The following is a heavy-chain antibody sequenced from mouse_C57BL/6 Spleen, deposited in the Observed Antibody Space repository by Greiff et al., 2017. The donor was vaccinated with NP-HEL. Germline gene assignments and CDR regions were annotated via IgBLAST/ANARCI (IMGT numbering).Heavy chain of an antibody. D-gene: IGHD4-1*01. Sequence: EVQVVESGPELVKPGASVKMSCKASGYTFTDYNMHWVKQSHGKSLEWIGYINPNNGGTSYNQKFKGKATLTVNKSSSTAYMELRSLTSEDSAVYYCARSGGTGYWYFDVWGTGTTVTVSS. V-gene: IGHV1-22*01. J-gene: IGHJ1*03. CDR3: ARSGGTGYWYFDV. CDR2: INPNNGGT. CDR1: GYTFTDYN.